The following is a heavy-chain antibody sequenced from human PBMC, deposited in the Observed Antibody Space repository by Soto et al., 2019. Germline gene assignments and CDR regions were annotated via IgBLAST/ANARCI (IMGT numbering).Heavy chain of an antibody. J-gene: IGHJ5*02. V-gene: IGHV5-51*01. CDR1: GYSFTSYW. D-gene: IGHD6-6*01. CDR3: ARQGSSSLKHNWFDP. CDR2: IYPGDSDT. Sequence: PGESLKISCKGSGYSFTSYWIGWVRQMPGKGLEWMGIIYPGDSDTRYSPSFQGQVTISADKSISTAYLQLSSLKASDTAMYYCARQGSSSLKHNWFDPWGQGTLVTVSS.